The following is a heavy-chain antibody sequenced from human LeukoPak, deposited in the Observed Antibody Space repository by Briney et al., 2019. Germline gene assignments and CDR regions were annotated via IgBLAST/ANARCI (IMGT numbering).Heavy chain of an antibody. CDR2: MYYSGST. Sequence: SETLSLTCIVSGGSITSYYWSWIRQPPGKGLEWIGYMYYSGSTNYNPSLKSRVSISIDTSKTQFSLKLNSVTAADTAVYYCAAGTSWFDPWGQGTLVTVSS. V-gene: IGHV4-59*01. D-gene: IGHD6-13*01. CDR3: AAGTSWFDP. J-gene: IGHJ5*02. CDR1: GGSITSYY.